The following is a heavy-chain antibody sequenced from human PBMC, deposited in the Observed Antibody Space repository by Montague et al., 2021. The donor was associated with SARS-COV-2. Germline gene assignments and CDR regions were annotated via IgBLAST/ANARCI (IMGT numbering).Heavy chain of an antibody. CDR3: ARWGEYYDSPYYYYAMDV. CDR2: TSYSGST. D-gene: IGHD3-3*01. V-gene: IGHV4-59*12. Sequence: SETLSLTCTVSGGSIFPYYWSWIRQSPGKGLECIGYTSYSGSTDYNPSLKSRVTISIDTSKNQFSLKLSSVTAADTAVYYCARWGEYYDSPYYYYAMDVWGQGTTVTVSS. J-gene: IGHJ6*02. CDR1: GGSIFPYY.